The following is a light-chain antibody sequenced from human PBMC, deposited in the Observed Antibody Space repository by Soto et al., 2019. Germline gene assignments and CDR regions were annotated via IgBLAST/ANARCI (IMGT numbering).Light chain of an antibody. J-gene: IGKJ2*01. CDR1: QDINKF. CDR2: SAS. V-gene: IGKV1-9*01. Sequence: IQLTQSPSSLSASVGDRVTLTCRASQDINKFLAWFQQTPGKAPKLLVYSASTLHSGVPSRFSGSGSGTDFALTISSLQPEDRATYYCQQLKTYPYTFGQGTRLDIK. CDR3: QQLKTYPYT.